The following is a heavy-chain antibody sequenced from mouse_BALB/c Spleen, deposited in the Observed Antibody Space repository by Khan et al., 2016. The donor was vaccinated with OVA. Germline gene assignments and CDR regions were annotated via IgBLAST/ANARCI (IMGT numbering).Heavy chain of an antibody. D-gene: IGHD1-1*01. CDR1: GFSLDTYG. CDR3: TRTSFICDFTY. V-gene: IGHV2-2*01. Sequence: QVQLQESGPGLVQPSQNLSITCTVSGFSLDTYGVHWVRQSPGKGLEWLGVIRSGGNTDYNAAFISRLSITKDNSKSQVFFKMNSPKADDTAMAYRTRTSFICDFTYWGKETLVFVSA. J-gene: IGHJ3*01. CDR2: IRSGGNT.